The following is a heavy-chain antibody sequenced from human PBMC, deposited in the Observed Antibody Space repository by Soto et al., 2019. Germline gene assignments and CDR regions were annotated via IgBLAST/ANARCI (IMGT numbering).Heavy chain of an antibody. D-gene: IGHD2-21*02. CDR3: ARDWEVVTAITNY. CDR2: INSDGSST. Sequence: EVQLVESGGGLVQPGGSLRLSCAASGFTFSSYWMHWVRQAPGKGLVWVSRINSDGSSTSYADSVKGRFTISRDNAKNTLYLKMQSLRVEDTGVYYWARDWEVVTAITNYWGEGTLGTVSS. V-gene: IGHV3-74*01. CDR1: GFTFSSYW. J-gene: IGHJ4*02.